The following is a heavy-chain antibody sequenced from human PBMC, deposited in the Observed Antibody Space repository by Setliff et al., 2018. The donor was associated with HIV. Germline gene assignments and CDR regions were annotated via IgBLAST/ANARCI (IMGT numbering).Heavy chain of an antibody. CDR1: GGSLTNFW. CDR3: AREGQIAARALDY. V-gene: IGHV4-34*12. Sequence: SETLSLTCTLYGGSLTNFWWTWIRQSPGKGLEWIGEIVDSGSTNYNPSLKSRVTISVDTSKNQFSLKLSSVTAADTAVYYCAREGQIAARALDYWGQGTLVTVSS. J-gene: IGHJ4*02. CDR2: IVDSGST. D-gene: IGHD6-6*01.